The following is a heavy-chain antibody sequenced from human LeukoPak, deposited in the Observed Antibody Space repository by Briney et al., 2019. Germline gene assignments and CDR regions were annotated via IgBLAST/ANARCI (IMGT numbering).Heavy chain of an antibody. CDR1: GFTFTSYV. Sequence: GGSPRPFCTASGFTFTSYVMTWVRQAPGKGLEWLSTISGDGGSTFYADSVRGRFTVSRDNSKDTLYLQMNILRAEDTAFYYCARQPHRGYFDTSGYYSDSEPWGQGTLVTVSS. D-gene: IGHD3-22*01. CDR2: ISGDGGST. CDR3: ARQPHRGYFDTSGYYSDSEP. J-gene: IGHJ5*02. V-gene: IGHV3-23*01.